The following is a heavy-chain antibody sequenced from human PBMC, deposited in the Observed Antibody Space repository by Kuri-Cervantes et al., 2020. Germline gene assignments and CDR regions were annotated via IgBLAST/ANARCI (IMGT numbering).Heavy chain of an antibody. Sequence: ESLKISCTVSGGSISSYYWSWIRQPPGKGLEWIGYIYYSGSTNYNPSLQSRVTISVDTSKNQFSLKLSSVTAADTAVYYCARGLSMVLGVPFDYWGQGTLVTVSS. CDR1: GGSISSYY. CDR2: IYYSGST. J-gene: IGHJ4*02. V-gene: IGHV4-59*08. D-gene: IGHD3-10*01. CDR3: ARGLSMVLGVPFDY.